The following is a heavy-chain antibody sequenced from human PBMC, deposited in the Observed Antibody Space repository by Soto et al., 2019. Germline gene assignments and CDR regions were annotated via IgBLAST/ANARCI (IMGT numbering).Heavy chain of an antibody. D-gene: IGHD3-10*01. V-gene: IGHV3-23*01. CDR2: ISGSGSST. CDR3: TRIDTMIRGVKRGMDV. J-gene: IGHJ6*02. Sequence: ELQLLDSGGGLVQPGGSLRLSCEASGSTFSSYAMSWVRQAPGKGLEWVSGISGSGSSTYYPDSLKGRFTISRDNSKNTVYLQMNSLRAEDTAVYYCTRIDTMIRGVKRGMDVWGQGTTVTGSS. CDR1: GSTFSSYA.